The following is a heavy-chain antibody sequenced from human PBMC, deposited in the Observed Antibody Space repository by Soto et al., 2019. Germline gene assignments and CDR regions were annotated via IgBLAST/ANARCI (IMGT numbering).Heavy chain of an antibody. CDR2: ISSSSSTI. J-gene: IGHJ3*02. CDR3: ASDDYGDQHAAGSYAFDI. D-gene: IGHD4-17*01. CDR1: GFTFSSYS. Sequence: GSLRLSCAASGFTFSSYSMNWVRQAPGKGLEWVSYISSSSSTIYYADSVKGRFTISRDNAKNSLYLQMNSLRDEDTAVYYCASDDYGDQHAAGSYAFDIWGQGTMVTVSS. V-gene: IGHV3-48*02.